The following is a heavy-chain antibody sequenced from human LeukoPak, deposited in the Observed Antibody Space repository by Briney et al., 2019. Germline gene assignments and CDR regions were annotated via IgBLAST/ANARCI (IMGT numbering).Heavy chain of an antibody. CDR3: ARSGPFVVVPAAMGNWFDP. V-gene: IGHV1-69*13. D-gene: IGHD2-2*01. J-gene: IGHJ5*02. CDR2: IIPIFGTA. Sequence: SVKVSCKASGGTFSSYAISWARQAPGQGLEWMGGIIPIFGTANYAQKFQGRVTITADESTSTAYMELSSLRSEDTAVYYCARSGPFVVVPAAMGNWFDPWGQGTLVTVSS. CDR1: GGTFSSYA.